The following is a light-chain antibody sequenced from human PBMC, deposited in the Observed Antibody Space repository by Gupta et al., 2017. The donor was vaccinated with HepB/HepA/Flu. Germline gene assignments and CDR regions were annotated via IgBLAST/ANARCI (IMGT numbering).Light chain of an antibody. CDR2: AAS. Sequence: DIKMTQSPSSLSASVGDRVTITCRESQSISSYLNWYQQKPGKAPKLLIYAASSLQSGVPSRFSGSGSGTDFTFTISSLQPEDFATYYCQQSYSTLVTFGGGTKVEIK. V-gene: IGKV1-39*01. CDR1: QSISSY. CDR3: QQSYSTLVT. J-gene: IGKJ4*01.